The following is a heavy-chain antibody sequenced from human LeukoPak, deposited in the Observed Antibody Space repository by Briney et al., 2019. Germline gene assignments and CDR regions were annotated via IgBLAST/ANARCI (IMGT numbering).Heavy chain of an antibody. D-gene: IGHD6-13*01. CDR1: GGSISSSY. V-gene: IGHV4-59*01. CDR3: ARGEAAAVWDDMVV. J-gene: IGHJ6*03. CDR2: TNYSGTT. Sequence: SETLSLTCSVSGGSISSSYWSWIRPPPGKGLEWIRYTNYSGTTNYNPSLMSRVTISVDTTNNSFCLQVSFVTAAHPAVYYRARGEAAAVWDDMVVWGEGATVTVSS.